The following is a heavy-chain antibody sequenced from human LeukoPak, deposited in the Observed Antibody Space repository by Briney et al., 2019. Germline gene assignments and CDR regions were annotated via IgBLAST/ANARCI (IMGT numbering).Heavy chain of an antibody. V-gene: IGHV4-59*01. D-gene: IGHD1-26*01. CDR3: AGDPRTLVRASYWYFDL. Sequence: PSETLSLTCSVSGGAISSYYWSWIRQPPGKGLEWLGYIYYSGTTIYSPSLKSRLTISVDTSKNQFSLLLSSVTAADTAVYYCAGDPRTLVRASYWYFDLWGRGTLVTVSS. CDR1: GGAISSYY. J-gene: IGHJ2*01. CDR2: IYYSGTT.